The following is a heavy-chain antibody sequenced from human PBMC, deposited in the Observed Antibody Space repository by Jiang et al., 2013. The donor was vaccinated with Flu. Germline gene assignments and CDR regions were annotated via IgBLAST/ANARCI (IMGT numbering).Heavy chain of an antibody. CDR1: GFTFSSYY. D-gene: IGHD1-26*01. J-gene: IGHJ4*02. Sequence: GLVQPGGSLRLSCAASGFTFSSYYMNWVRQAPGKGLEWVSHISSSSDTIYYADSVKGRFTISRDNAKNSLYLQMNSLRAEDTAVYYCARSIVGATTFDYWGQGTLVTVSS. V-gene: IGHV3-48*01. CDR2: ISSSSDTI. CDR3: ARSIVGATTFDY.